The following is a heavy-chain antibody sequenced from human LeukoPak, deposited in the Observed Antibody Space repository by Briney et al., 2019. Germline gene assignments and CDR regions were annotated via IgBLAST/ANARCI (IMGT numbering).Heavy chain of an antibody. CDR3: SSTKYGGYSDY. D-gene: IGHD4-23*01. J-gene: IGHJ4*02. CDR2: INSDGSST. Sequence: GGSLRLSCAASGFTFSTYWMHWVRQAPGKGLVWVSRINSDGSSTSYADSVKGRFSISRDNAKNTLYLQMYSLRAEDTAVYYCSSTKYGGYSDYWGQGTLVTVSS. CDR1: GFTFSTYW. V-gene: IGHV3-74*01.